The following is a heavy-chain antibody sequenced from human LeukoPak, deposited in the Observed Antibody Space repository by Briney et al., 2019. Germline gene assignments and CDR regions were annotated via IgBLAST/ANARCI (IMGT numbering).Heavy chain of an antibody. CDR2: IYYSGST. CDR1: GGSISSSSYY. J-gene: IGHJ3*02. CDR3: ARWPRRRYYYDSSPDASDI. D-gene: IGHD3-22*01. Sequence: SETLSLTCTVSGGSISSSSYYWGWIRQPPGKGLEWIGSIYYSGSTYYNPSLKSRVTISVDTSKNQFSLKLSSVTAADTAVYYCARWPRRRYYYDSSPDASDIWGQGTMVTVSS. V-gene: IGHV4-39*07.